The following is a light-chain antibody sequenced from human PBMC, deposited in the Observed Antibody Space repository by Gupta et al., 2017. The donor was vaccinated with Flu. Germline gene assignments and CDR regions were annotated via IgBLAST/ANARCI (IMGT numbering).Light chain of an antibody. J-gene: IGKJ5*01. CDR2: DAS. CDR1: QTVGRF. Sequence: DEATLSCRASQTVGRFLVWYQQKPCQAPRLLMSDASTRATGIPARFGGSGSGTAFTLTISSLEPEDLAVYFCQQCADWPMTFGQGTRLEIK. CDR3: QQCADWPMT. V-gene: IGKV3-11*01.